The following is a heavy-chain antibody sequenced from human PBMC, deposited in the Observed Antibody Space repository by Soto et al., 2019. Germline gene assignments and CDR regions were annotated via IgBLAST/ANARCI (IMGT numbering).Heavy chain of an antibody. J-gene: IGHJ4*02. CDR2: IYYSGST. Sequence: PSEPLSLTCTVSGGSISSGGYYWSWIRQHPGKGLEWIGYIYYSGSTYYNPSLKSRVTISVDTSKNQFSLKLSSVTAADTAVYYCARVRYDYDSSGYYPIDYWGQGTLVTVSS. CDR1: GGSISSGGYY. V-gene: IGHV4-31*03. D-gene: IGHD3-22*01. CDR3: ARVRYDYDSSGYYPIDY.